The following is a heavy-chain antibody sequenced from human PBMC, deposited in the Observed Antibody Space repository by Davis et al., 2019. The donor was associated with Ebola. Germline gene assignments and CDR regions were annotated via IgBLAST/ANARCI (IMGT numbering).Heavy chain of an antibody. J-gene: IGHJ4*02. D-gene: IGHD4-23*01. CDR2: VNHSATP. CDR3: ARGGGIGNPTGDY. CDR1: GGSFSGYY. V-gene: IGHV4-34*01. Sequence: MPSETLSLTCAVYGGSFSGYYWSWIRQPPGKGLEWIGEVNHSATPNYNPSLKSRVTISRDTSKNQFSLTLTSVTAADPAVYYCARGGGIGNPTGDYWGQGTLVTVSS.